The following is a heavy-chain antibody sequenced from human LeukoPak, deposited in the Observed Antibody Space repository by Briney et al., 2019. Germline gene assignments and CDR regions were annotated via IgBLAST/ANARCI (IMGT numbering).Heavy chain of an antibody. CDR1: GGSISSYY. CDR3: ARTNIDDYVWGSYRYAFDI. V-gene: IGHV4-59*01. D-gene: IGHD3-16*02. Sequence: PSETLSLTCTVSGGSISSYYWSWIRQPPGKGLEWIGYIYYSGSTNYNPSLKSRVTISVDTPKNQFSLKLSSVTAADTAVYYCARTNIDDYVWGSYRYAFDIWGQGTMVTVSS. CDR2: IYYSGST. J-gene: IGHJ3*02.